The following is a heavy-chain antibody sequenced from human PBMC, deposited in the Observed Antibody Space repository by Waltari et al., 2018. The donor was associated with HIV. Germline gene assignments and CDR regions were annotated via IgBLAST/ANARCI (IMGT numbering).Heavy chain of an antibody. CDR1: GGSISRSSSY. J-gene: IGHJ5*02. V-gene: IGHV4-39*01. CDR3: ALIVVVPAAKLNWFDP. Sequence: QLQPQASGPGLVKHPEHLSLTGPVPGGSISRSSSYWGWIRQPPGKGREWIGSIYYSVTTYFNPSLKSRVTISVDTSKNQFSLKLSSVTAADTAVYYCALIVVVPAAKLNWFDPWGQGTLVTVSS. D-gene: IGHD2-2*01. CDR2: IYYSVTT.